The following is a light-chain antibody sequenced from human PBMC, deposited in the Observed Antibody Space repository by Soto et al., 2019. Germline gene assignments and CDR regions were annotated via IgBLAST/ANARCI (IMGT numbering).Light chain of an antibody. CDR3: SSYADSNSYV. CDR2: EVT. CDR1: SSDVGGYNY. Sequence: QSALTQPPSASGSPGQSVTISCTGTSSDVGGYNYVYWYQQHPGKAPKLMIYEVTKRPSGVPDRFSGSKSGNTASLTVSGLQAEYEADYYCSSYADSNSYVFGTGTKVTVL. J-gene: IGLJ1*01. V-gene: IGLV2-8*01.